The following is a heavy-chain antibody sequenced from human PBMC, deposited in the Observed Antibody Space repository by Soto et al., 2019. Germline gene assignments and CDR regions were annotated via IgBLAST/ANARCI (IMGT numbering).Heavy chain of an antibody. CDR1: GGTFSSYA. D-gene: IGHD1-26*01. V-gene: IGHV1-69*12. CDR2: IIPIFGTA. CDR3: ASLVGWEPSSTDDWFDP. J-gene: IGHJ5*02. Sequence: QVQLVQSGAEVKKPGSSVKVSCKASGGTFSSYAISWVRQAPGQGLEWMGGIIPIFGTANYAQKFQGRVTITADECTSTAYMELSGLRSEDTDVDYCASLVGWEPSSTDDWFDPWGQGTLVTVSS.